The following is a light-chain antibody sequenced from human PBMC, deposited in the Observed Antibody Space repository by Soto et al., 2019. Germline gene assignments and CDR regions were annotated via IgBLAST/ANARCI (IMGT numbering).Light chain of an antibody. Sequence: QSALTQPASVSGSPGQSITISCTGTSDDVGTYNLVSWYQQHPGKAPKLMIYEGSQRPSGVSNRFSGPKSGNTASLTISGLQAEDEADYYCCSYAGSGTMIFGGGTKVTVL. CDR1: SDDVGTYNL. CDR2: EGS. J-gene: IGLJ2*01. CDR3: CSYAGSGTMI. V-gene: IGLV2-23*01.